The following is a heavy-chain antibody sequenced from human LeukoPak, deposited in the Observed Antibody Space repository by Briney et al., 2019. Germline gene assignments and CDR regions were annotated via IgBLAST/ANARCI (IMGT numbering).Heavy chain of an antibody. V-gene: IGHV3-23*01. D-gene: IGHD3-22*01. J-gene: IGHJ5*02. CDR2: TSGSGGST. CDR1: GFNFITAA. Sequence: GGSLRLSCAASGFNFITAAMSWVRQAPGKGLEWVSATSGSGGSTYYADSVKGRFTISRDNSKNTLYLQMNGLRAEDTAVYYCASYSSGLLRPGWSWFDPWGQGTLVTVSS. CDR3: ASYSSGLLRPGWSWFDP.